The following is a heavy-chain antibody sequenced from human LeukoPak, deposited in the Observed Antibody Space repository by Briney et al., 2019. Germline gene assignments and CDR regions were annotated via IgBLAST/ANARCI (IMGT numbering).Heavy chain of an antibody. CDR1: GFTFSSYS. CDR2: ISGSGGST. D-gene: IGHD3-3*01. J-gene: IGHJ4*02. V-gene: IGHV3-23*01. CDR3: AKGSYYDFWSGYYHFDY. Sequence: GGSLRLSCAASGFTFSSYSMNWVRQAPGKGLEWVPAISGSGGSTYYANSVKGRFTISRDNSKNTLYLQMNSLRAEDTAVYYCAKGSYYDFWSGYYHFDYWGQGTLVTVSS.